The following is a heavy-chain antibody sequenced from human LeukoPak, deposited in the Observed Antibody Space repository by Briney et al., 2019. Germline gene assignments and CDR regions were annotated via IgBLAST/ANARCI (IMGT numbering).Heavy chain of an antibody. D-gene: IGHD3-10*01. Sequence: PGGSLRLSCAASGFTFDDYAMHWVRQAPGKGLEWVSGISWNSGQMAYGDSVKGRLTISRDNAKNSLYLQMNSLRAEDTAFYYCVKGKRLSRHLGEAFDIWGQGTRVTVSS. CDR3: VKGKRLSRHLGEAFDI. CDR2: ISWNSGQM. V-gene: IGHV3-9*01. CDR1: GFTFDDYA. J-gene: IGHJ3*02.